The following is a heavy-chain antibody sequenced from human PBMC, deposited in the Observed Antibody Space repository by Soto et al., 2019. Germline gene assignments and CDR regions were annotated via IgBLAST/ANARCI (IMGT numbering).Heavy chain of an antibody. V-gene: IGHV5-51*01. CDR1: GYSLSNYW. D-gene: IGHD3-22*01. Sequence: PGESLKISCKASGYSLSNYWIGWVRQMPGKGLEWLGLIYAGDSDTKYSPSIQGQVTFSADRSTSTAYLQWSSLKASDTAMYYCARVADPYSFGYGGMDVWGQGTTVTVSS. J-gene: IGHJ6*02. CDR3: ARVADPYSFGYGGMDV. CDR2: IYAGDSDT.